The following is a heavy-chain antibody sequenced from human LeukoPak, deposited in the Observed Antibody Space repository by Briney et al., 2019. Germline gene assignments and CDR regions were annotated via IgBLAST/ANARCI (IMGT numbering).Heavy chain of an antibody. Sequence: ASVKVSCKASGYTFTSYGISWVRQAPGQGLEWMGWISAYNGNTNYAQKLQGRVTMTTDTSTSTAYMELRSLRSDDTAVYYCARGSRIVGATQEFGYWGQGTLVTVSS. V-gene: IGHV1-18*01. D-gene: IGHD1-26*01. J-gene: IGHJ4*02. CDR1: GYTFTSYG. CDR2: ISAYNGNT. CDR3: ARGSRIVGATQEFGY.